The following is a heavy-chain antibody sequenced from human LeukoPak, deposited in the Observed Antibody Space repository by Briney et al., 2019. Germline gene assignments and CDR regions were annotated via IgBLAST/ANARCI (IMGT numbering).Heavy chain of an antibody. D-gene: IGHD3-22*01. V-gene: IGHV7-4-1*02. J-gene: IGHJ3*02. CDR3: ARDLGTPYYYDSSGNYAFDI. CDR1: GYAFTSYA. CDR2: INTNTGNP. Sequence: ASVKVSCKASGYAFTSYAMNWVRQAPGQGLEWMGWINTNTGNPTYAQGFTGRFVFSLDTSVSTAYLQISSLKAEDTAVYYCARDLGTPYYYDSSGNYAFDIWGQGTMVTVSS.